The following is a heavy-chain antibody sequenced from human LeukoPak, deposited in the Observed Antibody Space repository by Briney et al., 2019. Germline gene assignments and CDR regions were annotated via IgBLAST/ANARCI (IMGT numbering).Heavy chain of an antibody. CDR2: IYYSGST. J-gene: IGHJ4*02. D-gene: IGHD3-16*02. Sequence: SETLSLTCTVSGVSISSSSYYWGWIRQPPGKGLEWIGSIYYSGSTYYNPSLKSRVTISVDTSKNQFSLKLSSVTAADTAVYYCARQPRHYDYVWGSYRSRQFDYWGQGTLVTVSS. V-gene: IGHV4-39*01. CDR3: ARQPRHYDYVWGSYRSRQFDY. CDR1: GVSISSSSYY.